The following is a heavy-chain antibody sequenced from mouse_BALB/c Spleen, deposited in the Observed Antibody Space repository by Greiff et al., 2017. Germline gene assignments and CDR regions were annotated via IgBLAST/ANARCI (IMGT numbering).Heavy chain of an antibody. CDR2: IDPANGNT. CDR1: GFNIKDTY. V-gene: IGHV14-3*02. Sequence: VQLKQSGAELVKPGVSVKLSCTASGFNIKDTYMHWVKQRPEQGLEWIGRIDPANGNTKYDPKFQGKATITADTSSNTAYLQLSSLTSEDTAVYYCARSDSYYFDYWGQGTTLTVSS. J-gene: IGHJ2*01. CDR3: ARSDSYYFDY.